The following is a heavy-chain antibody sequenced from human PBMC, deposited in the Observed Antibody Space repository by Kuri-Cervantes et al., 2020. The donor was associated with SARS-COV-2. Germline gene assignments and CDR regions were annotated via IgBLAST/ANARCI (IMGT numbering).Heavy chain of an antibody. Sequence: GESLKISCAASGFTVSSNYMSWVRQAPGKGLEWVSVIYSGGSTYYADSVKGRFTISRNNSKKTLYLQMNSLRAEDTAVYYCARSIIAVAGFGGRDYWGQGTLVTVSS. J-gene: IGHJ4*02. CDR3: ARSIIAVAGFGGRDY. CDR1: GFTVSSNY. D-gene: IGHD6-19*01. CDR2: IYSGGST. V-gene: IGHV3-53*01.